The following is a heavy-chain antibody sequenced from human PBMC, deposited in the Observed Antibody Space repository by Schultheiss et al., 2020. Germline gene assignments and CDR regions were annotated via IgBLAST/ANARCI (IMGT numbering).Heavy chain of an antibody. D-gene: IGHD5-18*01. Sequence: SVKVSCKASGGTFSNYAISWVRQAPGQGLEWMGGIIPIFGTANYAQKFQGRVTITADESTSTAYMELSSLRSEDTAVYYCARDGVQLWQGVNWFDPWGQGTMVTVSS. V-gene: IGHV1-69*13. CDR2: IIPIFGTA. CDR3: ARDGVQLWQGVNWFDP. CDR1: GGTFSNYA. J-gene: IGHJ5*02.